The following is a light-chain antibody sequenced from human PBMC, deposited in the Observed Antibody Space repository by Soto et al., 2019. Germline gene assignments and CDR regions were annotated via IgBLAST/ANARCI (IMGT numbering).Light chain of an antibody. J-gene: IGKJ4*01. CDR3: RQYVSYPVT. CDR1: QSISNS. V-gene: IGKV1-5*03. CDR2: KAS. Sequence: DIPMTQSPSTLSASVGDRVTITCRASQSISNSLAWYQQKPGKAPNLLIYKASSLQSGVPSRFSGSGSGTEFTLTISSLQPDAFATYYCRQYVSYPVTFGGGTKVEMK.